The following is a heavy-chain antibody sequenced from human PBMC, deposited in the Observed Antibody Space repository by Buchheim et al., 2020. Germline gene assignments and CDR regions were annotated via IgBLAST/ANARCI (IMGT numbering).Heavy chain of an antibody. D-gene: IGHD6-6*01. CDR3: ARDSHFKYSSSNPSGFSWYFDL. CDR1: GFTFSSYA. Sequence: QVQLVESGGGVVQPGRSLRLSCAASGFTFSSYAMHWVRQAPGKGLEWVAVISYDGSNKYYADSVKGRFTISRDNSKNTLYLQMNSLRAEDTAVYYCARDSHFKYSSSNPSGFSWYFDLWGRGTL. V-gene: IGHV3-30-3*01. J-gene: IGHJ2*01. CDR2: ISYDGSNK.